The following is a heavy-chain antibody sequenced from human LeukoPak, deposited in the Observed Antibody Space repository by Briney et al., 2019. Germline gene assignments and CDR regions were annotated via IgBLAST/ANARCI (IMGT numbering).Heavy chain of an antibody. V-gene: IGHV3-23*01. CDR3: AKDLGGSYYPFDY. CDR2: ISGSGGRT. Sequence: PGGSLRLSCSASGFTFSSYAMSWVRQAPGKGLEWVSAISGSGGRTYYTDSVKGRFTISRDNSKNTLYLQMNSLRAEDTAVYYCAKDLGGSYYPFDYWGQGTLVTVSS. D-gene: IGHD3-10*01. CDR1: GFTFSSYA. J-gene: IGHJ4*02.